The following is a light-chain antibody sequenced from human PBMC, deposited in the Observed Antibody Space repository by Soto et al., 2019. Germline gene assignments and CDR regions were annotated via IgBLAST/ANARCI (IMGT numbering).Light chain of an antibody. V-gene: IGKV1-5*03. CDR3: QQYETFSGT. CDR2: KAS. Sequence: DIQMTQSPSSLSASVEDRVIITCRASQSISNHLNWYQQKPGKAPKLLIYKASTLKSGVPSRFSGSGSGTEFTLTISSLQPDDFATYYCQQYETFSGTFGPGTKVDIK. CDR1: QSISNH. J-gene: IGKJ1*01.